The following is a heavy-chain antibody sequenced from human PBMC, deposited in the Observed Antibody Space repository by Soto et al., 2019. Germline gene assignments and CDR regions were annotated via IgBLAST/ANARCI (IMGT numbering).Heavy chain of an antibody. CDR3: ARMEENWNFYYYYGMDV. V-gene: IGHV1-69*06. Sequence: AASVKVSCKASGGTFSSCAISWVRQAPGQGLEWMGGIIPIFGTANYAQKFQGRVTITADKSTSTAYMELSSLRSEDTAVYYCARMEENWNFYYYYGMDVWGQGTTVTVSS. J-gene: IGHJ6*02. CDR2: IIPIFGTA. CDR1: GGTFSSCA. D-gene: IGHD1-7*01.